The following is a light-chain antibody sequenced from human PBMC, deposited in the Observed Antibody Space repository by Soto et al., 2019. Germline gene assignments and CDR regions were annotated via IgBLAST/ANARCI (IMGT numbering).Light chain of an antibody. V-gene: IGLV1-44*01. J-gene: IGLJ1*01. CDR1: SSNIGTSP. CDR2: SDN. CDR3: AAWDDSLSGYV. Sequence: QSVLTQPPSASGTPGQRVTISCSGSSSNIGTSPVNWYQHLPGTAPKLFIYSDNQRPSGVPDRFSGSKSGTSASLAISGLQSDDEAEYYCAAWDDSLSGYVFGTGTKLTVL.